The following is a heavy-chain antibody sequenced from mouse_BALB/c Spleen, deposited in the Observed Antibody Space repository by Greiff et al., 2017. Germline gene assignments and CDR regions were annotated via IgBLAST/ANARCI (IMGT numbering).Heavy chain of an antibody. CDR2: ISSGGSYT. D-gene: IGHD3-3*01. J-gene: IGHJ3*01. V-gene: IGHV5-6*01. Sequence: EVKLVESGGDLVKPGGSLKLSCAASGFTFSSYGMSWVRQTPDKRLEWVATISSGGSYTYYPDSVKGRFTISRDNAKNTLYLQMSSLKSEDTAMYYCARGDVGFAYWGQGTLVTVSA. CDR3: ARGDVGFAY. CDR1: GFTFSSYG.